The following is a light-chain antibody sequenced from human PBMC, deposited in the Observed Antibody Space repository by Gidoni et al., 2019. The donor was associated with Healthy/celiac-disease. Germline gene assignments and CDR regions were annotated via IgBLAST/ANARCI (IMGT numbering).Light chain of an antibody. CDR3: QVWDSSTEV. Sequence: SYELTQPLSVSVALGQTARITCGGNNIGSKNVHWYQQKPGQAPVLVIYRDSNRPPGIPERFSGSNSGNTATLTISRAQAGDEADYYCQVWDSSTEVFGGGTKLTVL. CDR1: NIGSKN. V-gene: IGLV3-9*01. CDR2: RDS. J-gene: IGLJ2*01.